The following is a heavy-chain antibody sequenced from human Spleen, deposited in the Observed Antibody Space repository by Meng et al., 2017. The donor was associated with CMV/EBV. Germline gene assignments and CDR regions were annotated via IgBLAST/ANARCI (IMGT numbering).Heavy chain of an antibody. Sequence: SGFNFSARDRDWVRQDPGKGLEWVARTRSRASRFSTEYAATVKGRFTISRDESGNSLYLQMNSLTAEDTAVYYCTRGSPATRYFDLWGRGTLVTVSS. D-gene: IGHD1-1*01. CDR2: TRSRASRFST. CDR1: GFNFSARD. V-gene: IGHV3-72*01. CDR3: TRGSPATRYFDL. J-gene: IGHJ2*01.